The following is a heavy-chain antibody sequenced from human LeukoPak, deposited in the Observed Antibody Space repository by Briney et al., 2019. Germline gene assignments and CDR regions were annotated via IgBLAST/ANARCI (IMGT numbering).Heavy chain of an antibody. J-gene: IGHJ4*02. CDR1: GGSFSGYH. Sequence: SETLSLTCAVYGGSFSGYHWSWIRQPPGKGLEWIDYIYYGGSTKYNPSLKSRVTISLDTSKNQFSLKLSSVTAADTAVYYCARDRRDGYNDLFDYWGQGTLVTVSS. CDR3: ARDRRDGYNDLFDY. V-gene: IGHV4-59*01. CDR2: IYYGGST. D-gene: IGHD5-24*01.